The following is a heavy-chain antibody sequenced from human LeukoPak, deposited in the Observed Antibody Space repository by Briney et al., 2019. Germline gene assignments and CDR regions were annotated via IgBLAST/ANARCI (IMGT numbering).Heavy chain of an antibody. D-gene: IGHD1-26*01. CDR3: AKDGTPYYYGMDV. V-gene: IGHV3-30*18. CDR1: GFTFSSYG. CDR2: ISYDGSNK. J-gene: IGHJ6*02. Sequence: GRSLRLSCAASGFTFSSYGIHWVRQAPGKGLEWVAVISYDGSNKYYADSVKGRFTISRDNSKNTLYLQMNSLRAEDTAVYYCAKDGTPYYYGMDVWGQGTTVTVSS.